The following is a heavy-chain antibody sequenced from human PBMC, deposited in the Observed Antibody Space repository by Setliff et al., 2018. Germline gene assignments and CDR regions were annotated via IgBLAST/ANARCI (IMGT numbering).Heavy chain of an antibody. D-gene: IGHD6-19*01. CDR2: IKEDGSEK. J-gene: IGHJ5*02. Sequence: GGSLRLSCAASGFTFSGYWMSWVRQAPGKGLEWVANIKEDGSEKYYVDSVKGRFTISRDNARNSVYLQMNSLRAEDAAVYYCATSDWYAAFDHWGQGTLVTVSS. V-gene: IGHV3-7*01. CDR1: GFTFSGYW. CDR3: ATSDWYAAFDH.